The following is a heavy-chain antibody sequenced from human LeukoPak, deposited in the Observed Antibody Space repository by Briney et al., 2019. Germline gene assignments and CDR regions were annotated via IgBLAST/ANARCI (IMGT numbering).Heavy chain of an antibody. CDR1: GGSLSNYH. CDR3: ARRAPLGIYYSSYSYTAV. Sequence: SETLSLTCTVSGGSLSNYHWSWIRQPAAKGLAWSGRIYTSGSTNYNPSLQSRVTMSVETSQPQSSLNLSSVPAAATAVYSCARRAPLGIYYSSYSYTAVWGKGTTATIS. D-gene: IGHD7-27*01. J-gene: IGHJ6*03. CDR2: IYTSGST. V-gene: IGHV4-4*07.